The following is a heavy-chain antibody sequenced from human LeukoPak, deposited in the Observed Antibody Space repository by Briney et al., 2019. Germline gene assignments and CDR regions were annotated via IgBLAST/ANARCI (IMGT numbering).Heavy chain of an antibody. J-gene: IGHJ4*02. CDR3: AKGGGADFDY. Sequence: GGSLRLSCAASGFTFTSYAMSWVRQAPGKGLEWVSSINTRGDTTYYADSVKGRFTISRDNSDNTVHLQMNSLRDEDTAGYYCAKGGGADFDYWGQGTLATVSS. CDR1: GFTFTSYA. CDR2: INTRGDTT. D-gene: IGHD3-16*01. V-gene: IGHV3-23*01.